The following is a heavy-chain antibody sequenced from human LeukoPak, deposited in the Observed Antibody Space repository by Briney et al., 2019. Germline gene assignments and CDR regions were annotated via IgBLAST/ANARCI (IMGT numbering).Heavy chain of an antibody. CDR2: IGSSSSYI. Sequence: GGSLRLSCAASGFTFSSYSMNWVRQAPGKGLEWVSSIGSSSSYIYYADSVKGRFTISRDNAKNSLYLQMNSLRAEDTAVYYCARARGYCSSTSCLYYFDYWGQGTLVTVSS. J-gene: IGHJ4*02. CDR3: ARARGYCSSTSCLYYFDY. D-gene: IGHD2-2*01. CDR1: GFTFSSYS. V-gene: IGHV3-21*01.